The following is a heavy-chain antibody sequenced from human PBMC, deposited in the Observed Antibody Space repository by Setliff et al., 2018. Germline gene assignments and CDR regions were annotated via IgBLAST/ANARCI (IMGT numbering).Heavy chain of an antibody. CDR1: GYTFTSYA. V-gene: IGHV1-3*01. CDR2: INAGNGNT. Sequence: ASVKVSCKASGYTFTSYAMHWVRQAPGQRLEWMGWINAGNGNTKYSQKFQGRVTITRDTSASTAYMELSSLRSEDTAVYYCARDLRDVIGQLGYFQHWGQGTLVTVSS. CDR3: ARDLRDVIGQLGYFQH. D-gene: IGHD3-22*01. J-gene: IGHJ1*01.